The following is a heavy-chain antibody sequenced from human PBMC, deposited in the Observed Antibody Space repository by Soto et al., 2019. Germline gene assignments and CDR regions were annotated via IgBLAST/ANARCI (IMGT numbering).Heavy chain of an antibody. CDR2: IIPIFGTA. J-gene: IGHJ3*02. D-gene: IGHD3-10*01. CDR3: ARDKATIILDAFDI. Sequence: SVKVSCKASGGTFSSYAISWVRQAPGQGLEWMGGIIPIFGTANYAQKFQGRVTITADESTSTAYMELSSLRSEDTAVYYCARDKATIILDAFDIWGQGTIVTVSS. CDR1: GGTFSSYA. V-gene: IGHV1-69*13.